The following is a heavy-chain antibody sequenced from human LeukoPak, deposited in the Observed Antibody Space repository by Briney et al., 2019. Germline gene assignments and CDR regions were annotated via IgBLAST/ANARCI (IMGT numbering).Heavy chain of an antibody. CDR3: TRDASGDTNSGPRMDV. D-gene: IGHD1-26*01. CDR1: AFTFRTYW. V-gene: IGHV3-7*05. CDR2: KKPDGSEK. J-gene: IGHJ6*02. Sequence: AGSLRLSCAASAFTFRTYWMSCVRQAPGKGLEWVAMKKPDGSEKYYVDSVKGVFTISRDNAKNSLYLQMTSLRAEDTAVYYCTRDASGDTNSGPRMDVWGQGTTVTVS.